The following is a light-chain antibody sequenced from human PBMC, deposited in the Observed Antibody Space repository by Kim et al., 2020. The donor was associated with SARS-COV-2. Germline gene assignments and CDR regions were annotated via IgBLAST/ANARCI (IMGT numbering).Light chain of an antibody. V-gene: IGLV2-14*03. Sequence: GQWFTISCTGSNSDIGGYNYVSWYQQHPGKAPKLIIYDVTKRPSGVSDRFSGSKSGNTASLIISGLHADDEADYYCSSYTSSKTWVFGGGTQLTVL. CDR3: SSYTSSKTWV. CDR1: NSDIGGYNY. CDR2: DVT. J-gene: IGLJ3*02.